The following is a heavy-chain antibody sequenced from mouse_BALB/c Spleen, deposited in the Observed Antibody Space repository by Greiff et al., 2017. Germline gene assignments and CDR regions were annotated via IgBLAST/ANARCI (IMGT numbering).Heavy chain of an antibody. V-gene: IGHV7-3*02. CDR3: ARGDYDYPWFAY. D-gene: IGHD2-4*01. CDR1: GFTFTDYY. CDR2: IRNKANGYTT. Sequence: EVQLVESGGGLVQPGGSLRLSCATSGFTFTDYYMSWVRQPPGKALEWLGFIRNKANGYTTEYSASVKGRFTISRDNSQSILYLQMNTLRAEDSATYYCARGDYDYPWFAYWGQGTLVTVSA. J-gene: IGHJ3*01.